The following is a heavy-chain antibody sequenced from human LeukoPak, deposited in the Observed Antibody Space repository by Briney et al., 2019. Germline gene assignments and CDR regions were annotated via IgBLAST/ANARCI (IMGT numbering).Heavy chain of an antibody. V-gene: IGHV3-72*01. J-gene: IGHJ5*02. Sequence: GGSLRLSCAVSGFIFSDHHMDWVRQAPGKGLEWVGRIRSKANRHTTEYAASVKGRFTVSRDDSKNSLYLQMNSLKTEDTAVYYCSRSPAGNVLDQWGQGTLVTVSS. D-gene: IGHD2-8*01. CDR2: IRSKANRHTT. CDR1: GFIFSDHH. CDR3: SRSPAGNVLDQ.